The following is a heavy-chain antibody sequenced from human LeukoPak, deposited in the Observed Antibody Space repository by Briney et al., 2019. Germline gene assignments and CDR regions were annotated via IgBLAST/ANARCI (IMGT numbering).Heavy chain of an antibody. CDR1: GYTFTNYG. CDR2: ISAYNGNT. CDR3: AGGVRWLQLSYFVN. J-gene: IGHJ4*02. Sequence: EASVKVSCKASGYTFTNYGISWVRRAPGQGLEYMGWISAYNGNTNYAQNLQGRVTMTTETSTSTAYMELRSLRSDDTAVYYCAGGVRWLQLSYFVNGGKGPLVPAS. V-gene: IGHV1-18*01. D-gene: IGHD5-24*01.